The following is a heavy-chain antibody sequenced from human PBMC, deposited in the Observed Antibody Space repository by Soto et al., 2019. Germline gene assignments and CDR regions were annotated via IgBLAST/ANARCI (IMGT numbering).Heavy chain of an antibody. Sequence: SVKVSCKASGGTFSSYAISWVRQAPGQGLEWMGGIIPIFGTANYAQKFQGRVTITADESTSTAYMELSSLRSEDTAVYYCAVDKSKPRVFGYFQHWGQGTLLTV. CDR2: IIPIFGTA. D-gene: IGHD5-12*01. CDR1: GGTFSSYA. CDR3: AVDKSKPRVFGYFQH. J-gene: IGHJ1*01. V-gene: IGHV1-69*13.